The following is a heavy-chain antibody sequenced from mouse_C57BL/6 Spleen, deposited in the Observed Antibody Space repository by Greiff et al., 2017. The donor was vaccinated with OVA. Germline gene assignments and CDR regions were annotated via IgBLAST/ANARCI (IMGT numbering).Heavy chain of an antibody. CDR2: IHPNSGST. J-gene: IGHJ3*01. CDR3: ARSDYDLFAY. D-gene: IGHD2-4*01. Sequence: QVQLKQPGAELVKPGASVKLSCKASGYTFTSYWMHWVKQRPGQGLEWIGMIHPNSGSTNYNEKFKSKATLTVDKSSSTAYMQLSSLTSEDSAVYYCARSDYDLFAYWGQGTLVTVSA. V-gene: IGHV1-64*01. CDR1: GYTFTSYW.